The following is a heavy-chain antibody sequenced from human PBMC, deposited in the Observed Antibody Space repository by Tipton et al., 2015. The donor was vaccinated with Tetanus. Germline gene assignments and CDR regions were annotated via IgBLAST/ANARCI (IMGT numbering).Heavy chain of an antibody. CDR1: GDSFTTYW. CDR3: VRDKVGGITGFDH. V-gene: IGHV1-18*04. CDR2: INTHNGDT. D-gene: IGHD1-26*01. Sequence: VQLVQSGAEVKKPGESLKISCKASGDSFTTYWIAWVRQAPGQGLEWMGWINTHNGDTSYAQRFQGRVTMTTDTSTSTAYMELRGLRSDDTAVYFCVRDKVGGITGFDHWGQGTLVTVSS. J-gene: IGHJ4*02.